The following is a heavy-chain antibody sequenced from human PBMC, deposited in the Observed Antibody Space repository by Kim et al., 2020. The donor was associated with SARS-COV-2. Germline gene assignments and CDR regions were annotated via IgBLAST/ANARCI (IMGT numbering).Heavy chain of an antibody. V-gene: IGHV3-73*01. Sequence: TVYAASVKGRFTISRDDSKNTAYLQMNSLKTEDTAVYYCLGYYDSSGYLIWGQGTMVTVSS. CDR3: LGYYDSSGYLI. CDR2: T. J-gene: IGHJ3*02. D-gene: IGHD3-22*01.